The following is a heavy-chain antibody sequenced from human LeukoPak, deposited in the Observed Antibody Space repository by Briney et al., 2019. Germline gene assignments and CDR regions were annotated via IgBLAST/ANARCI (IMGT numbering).Heavy chain of an antibody. CDR3: ARRSIMYDCWSCYYLSNWFDP. J-gene: IGHJ5*02. D-gene: IGHD3-3*01. Sequence: SETLSLTCAVYGGSFSGYYWSWIRQPPGKGLEWIGEINHSGSTNYNPSLKSRVPISVDTSKNQFSLKLSSVTAADTAVYYCARRSIMYDCWSCYYLSNWFDPWGQGTLVTVSS. V-gene: IGHV4-34*01. CDR2: INHSGST. CDR1: GGSFSGYY.